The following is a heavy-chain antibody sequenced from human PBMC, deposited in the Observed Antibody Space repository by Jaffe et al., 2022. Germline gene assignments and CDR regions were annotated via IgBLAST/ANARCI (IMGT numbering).Heavy chain of an antibody. CDR2: IYHSGST. V-gene: IGHV4-38-2*01. CDR1: GYSISSGYY. CDR3: ARLGFNGITMVRGVIYFDY. J-gene: IGHJ4*02. D-gene: IGHD3-10*01. Sequence: QVQLQESGPGLVKPSETLSLTCAVSGYSISSGYYWGWIRQPPGKGLEWIGSIYHSGSTYYNPSLKSRVTISVDTSKNQFSLKLSSVTAADTAVYYCARLGFNGITMVRGVIYFDYWGQGTLVTVSS.